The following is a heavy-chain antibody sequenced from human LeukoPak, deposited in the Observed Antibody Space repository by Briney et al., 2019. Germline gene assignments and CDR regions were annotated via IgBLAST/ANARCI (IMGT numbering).Heavy chain of an antibody. CDR1: GFTFSNAW. D-gene: IGHD3-3*01. CDR3: TTDEFYDFWSGYLPLDY. J-gene: IGHJ4*02. Sequence: GGSLRLSCAASGFTFSNAWMSWVRQAPGKGLEWVGRIKSKTDGGTTDYAAPVKGRFTISRDDSKNTLYLQMNSLKTEDTAVYYCTTDEFYDFWSGYLPLDYWGQGTLVTVSS. CDR2: IKSKTDGGTT. V-gene: IGHV3-15*01.